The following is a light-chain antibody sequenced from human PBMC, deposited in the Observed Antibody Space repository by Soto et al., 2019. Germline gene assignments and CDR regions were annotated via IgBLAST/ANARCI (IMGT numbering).Light chain of an antibody. V-gene: IGLV2-11*01. J-gene: IGLJ2*01. Sequence: QSALTQPRSVSGSPGQSVTISCTGASGDIGSYNYVSWYQHHPGKAPKLILFDVNKRPSGVPDRFSGSKSGNTASLTISGLQPEDEADYYCCSYAGSSLVFGGGTTLTVL. CDR3: CSYAGSSLV. CDR2: DVN. CDR1: SGDIGSYNY.